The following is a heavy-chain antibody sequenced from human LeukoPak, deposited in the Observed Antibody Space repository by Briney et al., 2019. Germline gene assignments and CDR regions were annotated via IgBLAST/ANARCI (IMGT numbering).Heavy chain of an antibody. CDR3: AREVYYGSGSYSDY. Sequence: GGSLRLSCAASGFTFSSYEMNWVRQAPGKGLEWVSYISSSGSTIYCADSVKGRFTISRDNAKNSLYLQMNSLRAEDTAVYYCAREVYYGSGSYSDYWGQGTLVTVSS. V-gene: IGHV3-48*03. CDR2: ISSSGSTI. J-gene: IGHJ4*02. CDR1: GFTFSSYE. D-gene: IGHD3-10*01.